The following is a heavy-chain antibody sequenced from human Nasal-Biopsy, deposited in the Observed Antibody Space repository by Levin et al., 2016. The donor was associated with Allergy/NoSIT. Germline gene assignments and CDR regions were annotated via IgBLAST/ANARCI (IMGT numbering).Heavy chain of an antibody. D-gene: IGHD3-9*01. CDR2: ISGTGSNR. CDR1: GFSFSSYA. V-gene: IGHV3-23*01. CDR3: AKGKLTLVGYFYYFDS. J-gene: IGHJ4*02. Sequence: GESLKISCAASGFSFSSYAMTWVRQAPGRGLEWVSSISGTGSNRYYTDSVKGRFTITRDNSKNQLYLQINTLRADDTATYFCAKGKLTLVGYFYYFDSWGQGTLVAVSS.